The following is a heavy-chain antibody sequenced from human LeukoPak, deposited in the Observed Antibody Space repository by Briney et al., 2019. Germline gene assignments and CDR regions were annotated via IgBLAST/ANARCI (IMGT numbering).Heavy chain of an antibody. CDR3: ARGVYSYGLYYYMDV. CDR2: INPSGGST. J-gene: IGHJ6*03. CDR1: GYTFTSYY. D-gene: IGHD5-18*01. Sequence: ASVKVSCKASGYTFTSYYMHWVRQAPGQGLEWMGIINPSGGSTSYAQKFQGRVTMTRDTSTSTVYMELSSLRSEDTAVYYCARGVYSYGLYYYMDVWGKGTTVTVSS. V-gene: IGHV1-46*01.